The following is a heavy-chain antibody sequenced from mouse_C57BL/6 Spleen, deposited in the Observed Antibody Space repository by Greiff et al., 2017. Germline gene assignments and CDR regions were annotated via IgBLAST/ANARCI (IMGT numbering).Heavy chain of an antibody. Sequence: VQLQQPGPELVKPGASVKIPCKASGYTFTDYCMDWVKQSHGQSLEWIGDINPNNGGTIYNQKFKGKATLTVDKSSSTAYMELSSLTSEDTAVYYCARCDYDGRFAYWGQGTLVTVSS. J-gene: IGHJ3*01. CDR1: GYTFTDYC. CDR3: ARCDYDGRFAY. V-gene: IGHV1-18*01. D-gene: IGHD2-4*01. CDR2: INPNNGGT.